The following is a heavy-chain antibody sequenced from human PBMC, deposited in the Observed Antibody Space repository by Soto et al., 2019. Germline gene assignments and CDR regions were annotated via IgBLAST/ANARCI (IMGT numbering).Heavy chain of an antibody. CDR2: ISAYNGNT. V-gene: IGHV1-18*01. CDR1: GYTFTSYG. D-gene: IGHD3-16*02. CDR3: ARDPRNYDYSWGSYRSYTHAAFXI. J-gene: IGHJ3*02. Sequence: ASVKVSCKASGYTFTSYGISWVRQAPGQGLEWMGWISAYNGNTNYAQKLQGRVTMTTDTSTSTAYMELRSLRSDDTAVYYCARDPRNYDYSWGSYRSYTHAAFXIWGQGTMVTVSS.